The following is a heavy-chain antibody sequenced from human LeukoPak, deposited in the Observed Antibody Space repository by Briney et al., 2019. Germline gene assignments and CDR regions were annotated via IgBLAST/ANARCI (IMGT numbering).Heavy chain of an antibody. CDR3: ARGGDVLLWFGELNFDY. CDR2: INHSGST. V-gene: IGHV4-34*01. J-gene: IGHJ4*02. D-gene: IGHD3-10*01. CDR1: GGSFSGYY. Sequence: SETLSLTCAVYGGSFSGYYWSWIRQPPGKGLEWIGEINHSGSTNYNPSLKSRVTISVDTSKNQFSLKLSSVTAADTAVYYCARGGDVLLWFGELNFDYWGQGTLVTVSS.